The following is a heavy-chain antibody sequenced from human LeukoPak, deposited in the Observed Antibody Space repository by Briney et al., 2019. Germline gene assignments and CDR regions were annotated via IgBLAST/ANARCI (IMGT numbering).Heavy chain of an antibody. D-gene: IGHD2-8*01. CDR1: GYTFTSYY. J-gene: IGHJ6*03. V-gene: IGHV1-46*01. CDR3: ARDGAVSVYEKRGYYMDV. Sequence: GASVKVSCKASGYTFTSYYMHWVRQAPGQGLEWMGIINPSGGSTSYAQKFQGRVTMTRDMSTSTVYMELSSLRSEDTAVYYCARDGAVSVYEKRGYYMDVWGKGTTVTVSS. CDR2: INPSGGST.